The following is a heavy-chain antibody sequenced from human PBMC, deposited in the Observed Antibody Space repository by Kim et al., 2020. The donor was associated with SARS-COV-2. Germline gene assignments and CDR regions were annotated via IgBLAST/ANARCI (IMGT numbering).Heavy chain of an antibody. J-gene: IGHJ4*02. CDR2: IYYSGST. CDR3: AADTLEVRGVLGDY. V-gene: IGHV4-39*07. Sequence: SETLSLTCTVSGGSISSSSYYWGWIRQPPGKGLEWIGSIYYSGSTYYNPSLKSRVTISVDTSKNQFSLKLSSVTAADTAVYYCAADTLEVRGVLGDYWGQGTLVTVSS. CDR1: GGSISSSSYY. D-gene: IGHD3-10*01.